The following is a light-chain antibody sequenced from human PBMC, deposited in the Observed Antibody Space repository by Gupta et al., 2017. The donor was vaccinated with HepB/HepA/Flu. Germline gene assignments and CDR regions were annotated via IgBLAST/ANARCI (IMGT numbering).Light chain of an antibody. J-gene: IGKJ4*01. CDR3: QQYYTTPFT. Sequence: DLVMTQSLASLAVSLGERATINCKSSQNVLYSSNDKTFLAWYQQKPGQPPKLLIYWASTRESGVPDRFSGSGSGTDFTLTISSLQAEDVAVYYCQQYYTTPFTFGGGTKVEIK. CDR2: WAS. CDR1: QNVLYSSNDKTF. V-gene: IGKV4-1*01.